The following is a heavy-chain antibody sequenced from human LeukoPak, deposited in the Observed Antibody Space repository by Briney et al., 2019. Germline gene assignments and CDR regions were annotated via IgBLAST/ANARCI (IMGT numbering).Heavy chain of an antibody. CDR1: GFTFSSYG. V-gene: IGHV3-33*01. CDR2: IWYDGSNK. Sequence: PGGSLRLSCAASGFTFSSYGMHWVRQAPGKGLEWVAVIWYDGSNKYYADSVKGRFTISRDNSKNTLYLQMNSLRAEDTAVYYCARDRATGYSYGTLDYWGQGTLVTVSS. J-gene: IGHJ4*02. D-gene: IGHD5-18*01. CDR3: ARDRATGYSYGTLDY.